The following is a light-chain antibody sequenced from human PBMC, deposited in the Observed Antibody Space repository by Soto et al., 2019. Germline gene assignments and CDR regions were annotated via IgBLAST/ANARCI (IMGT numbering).Light chain of an antibody. Sequence: FVLTQSPGTLSLSPGERATLSCRASQSVSSNLAWYQQKPGQAPRLLIYGASSRATGIPDRFSGSGSGTDFTLTISRLEPEDFAVYYCQQYGSSPKTFGQGTRLEIK. J-gene: IGKJ5*01. CDR2: GAS. CDR3: QQYGSSPKT. V-gene: IGKV3-20*01. CDR1: QSVSSN.